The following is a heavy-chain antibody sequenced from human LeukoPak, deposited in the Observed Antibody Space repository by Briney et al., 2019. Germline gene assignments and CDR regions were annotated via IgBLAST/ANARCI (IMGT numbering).Heavy chain of an antibody. J-gene: IGHJ6*02. CDR1: GGTFSSYA. Sequence: SVKVSCKASGGTFSSYAISWVRQAPGQGLEWMGGIIPIFGTANYAQKFQGRVTITADEPTSTAYMELSSLRFEDTAVYYCARLYCSSTSCYYLGAYYYGMDVWGQGTTVTVSS. V-gene: IGHV1-69*13. CDR3: ARLYCSSTSCYYLGAYYYGMDV. CDR2: IIPIFGTA. D-gene: IGHD2-2*01.